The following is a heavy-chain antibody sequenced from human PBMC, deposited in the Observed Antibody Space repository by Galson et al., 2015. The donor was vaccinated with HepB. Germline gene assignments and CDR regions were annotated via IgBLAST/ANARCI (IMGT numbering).Heavy chain of an antibody. CDR3: AKGLPSQLNNYFDY. CDR2: ISGSGGSS. V-gene: IGHV3-23*01. Sequence: SLRLSCAASGFTFSGFAMNWVRQAPGKGLEWVSGISGSGGSSDYAHSVKGRFTTSRDNSENTLYLQMNSLRAEDTAVYYCAKGLPSQLNNYFDYWGQGTLVTVSS. CDR1: GFTFSGFA. J-gene: IGHJ4*02. D-gene: IGHD2-21*02.